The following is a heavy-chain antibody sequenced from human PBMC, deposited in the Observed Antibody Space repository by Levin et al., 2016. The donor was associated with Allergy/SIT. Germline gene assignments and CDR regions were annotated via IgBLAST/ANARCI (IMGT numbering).Heavy chain of an antibody. CDR2: IYSGGST. V-gene: IGHV3-53*01. Sequence: GGSLRLSCAASGFTVSSNYMSWVRQAPGKGLEWVSVIYSGGSTYYADSVKGRFTISRDNSKNTLYLQMNSLRAEDTAVYYCARMTGGLGISGYYFDYSGQGTLVTVSS. J-gene: IGHJ4*02. CDR3: ARMTGGLGISGYYFDY. D-gene: IGHD7-27*01. CDR1: GFTVSSNY.